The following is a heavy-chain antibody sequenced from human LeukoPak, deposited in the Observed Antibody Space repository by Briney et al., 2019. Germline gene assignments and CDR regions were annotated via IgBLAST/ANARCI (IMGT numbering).Heavy chain of an antibody. V-gene: IGHV3-21*01. Sequence: GGSLRLSCAASGFTFSSYSMNWVRQAPGKGLEWVSSISSSSSYIYYADSVKGRFTISRDNSKNTLYLQMNSLRPEDTAVYYCARGYSGWYFDYWGQGTLVTVSS. CDR1: GFTFSSYS. J-gene: IGHJ4*02. D-gene: IGHD6-19*01. CDR2: ISSSSSYI. CDR3: ARGYSGWYFDY.